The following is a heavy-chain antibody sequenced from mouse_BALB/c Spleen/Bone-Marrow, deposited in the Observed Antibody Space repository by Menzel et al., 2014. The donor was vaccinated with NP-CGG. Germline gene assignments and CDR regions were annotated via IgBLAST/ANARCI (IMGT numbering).Heavy chain of an antibody. D-gene: IGHD1-1*01. CDR1: GFSLTSYG. J-gene: IGHJ4*01. CDR2: IWAGGST. V-gene: IGHV2-9*02. CDR3: ARDYYGSLYARDY. Sequence: QVQLQQPGPGLVAPSQSLSITCTVSGFSLTSYGVHWVRQPPGKGLEWLGVIWAGGSTNYNSARMSRLSISKDNSKNQVFLKMNSLQTDDTAMYYCARDYYGSLYARDYWGQGTSVTVSS.